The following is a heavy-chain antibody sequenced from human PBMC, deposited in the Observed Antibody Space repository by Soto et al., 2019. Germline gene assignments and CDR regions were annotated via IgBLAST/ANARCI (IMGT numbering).Heavy chain of an antibody. D-gene: IGHD1-7*01. CDR3: ARVPSTRDIWSYGVGGRYYYYYMDV. V-gene: IGHV3-7*04. J-gene: IGHJ6*03. CDR2: IKQDGSER. CDR1: GFTFSSYC. Sequence: EVQLVESGGGLVQPGGSQRLSCEASGFTFSSYCMTWVRQAPGKGLEWVAHIKQDGSERYYVDSVKGRFTISRDNAKNSLYLQMYSLRAEDTAVYYCARVPSTRDIWSYGVGGRYYYYYMDVWGKGTTVTVSS.